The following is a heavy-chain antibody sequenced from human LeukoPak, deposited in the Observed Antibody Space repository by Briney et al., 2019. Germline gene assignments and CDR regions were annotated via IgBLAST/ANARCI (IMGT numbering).Heavy chain of an antibody. V-gene: IGHV3-23*01. Sequence: GGSLRLSCAASGFTFSNYAMSWVRQAPGKGLEWVSAISGSGDYTYYADSVKGRFTNSRDNSKNTVYLQMNSLRAEDTAVYYCAKRGYYEFDFWGQGTLVTVSS. CDR1: GFTFSNYA. CDR2: ISGSGDYT. J-gene: IGHJ4*02. CDR3: AKRGYYEFDF. D-gene: IGHD3-22*01.